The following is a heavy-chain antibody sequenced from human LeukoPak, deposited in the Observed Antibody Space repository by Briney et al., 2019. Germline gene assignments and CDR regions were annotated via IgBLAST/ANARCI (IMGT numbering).Heavy chain of an antibody. J-gene: IGHJ4*02. CDR1: GYTFSDFG. D-gene: IGHD6-13*01. V-gene: IGHV1-18*01. CDR2: IKIGEGTT. CDR3: SRSFYSSSWYYFDL. Sequence: ASVKVSCKASGYTFSDFGITWVRQAPGQGPEWLGWIKIGEGTTHSAQKFQDRVSMTRDRSSNTAFLELRSLRSDDTAVYFCSRSFYSSSWYYFDLWGQGTLVTVSS.